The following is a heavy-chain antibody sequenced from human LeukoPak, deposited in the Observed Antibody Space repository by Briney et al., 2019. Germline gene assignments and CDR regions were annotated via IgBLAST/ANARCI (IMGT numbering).Heavy chain of an antibody. J-gene: IGHJ6*03. CDR1: VYSINSGYY. V-gene: IGHV4-38-2*02. Sequence: LGTLSLSCAVSVYSINSGYYWGWIRQPPGKGLWWIVRFYHSGSTYYNPSLKSRVTISVDTSKKQFSLKLSSVDAADTAVYYCAREFGGSYYYYYYMYAWGKGTTVTVSS. D-gene: IGHD1-26*01. CDR2: FYHSGST. CDR3: AREFGGSYYYYYYMYA.